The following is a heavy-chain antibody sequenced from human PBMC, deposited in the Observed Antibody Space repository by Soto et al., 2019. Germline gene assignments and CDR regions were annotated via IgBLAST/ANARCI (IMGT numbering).Heavy chain of an antibody. V-gene: IGHV1-24*01. CDR1: GYTLTELS. J-gene: IGHJ6*02. Sequence: ASVKVSCQVSGYTLTELSMHGVRQAPGKGLEWMGGFDPEDAEIIYAQKFQGIVTMTEDTSTDTAYMELNSLRSEDTAVYYCAGITMIVVGAYGMDVWGQGTTVTVSS. CDR2: FDPEDAEI. CDR3: AGITMIVVGAYGMDV. D-gene: IGHD3-22*01.